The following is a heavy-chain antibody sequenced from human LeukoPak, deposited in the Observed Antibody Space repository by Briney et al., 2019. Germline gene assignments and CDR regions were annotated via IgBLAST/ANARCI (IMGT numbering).Heavy chain of an antibody. CDR1: GGTFSSYA. CDR2: IIPIFGTA. D-gene: IGHD3-10*01. CDR3: ARDGGTMVRGVAYYYYMDV. J-gene: IGHJ6*03. V-gene: IGHV1-69*06. Sequence: SVKVSCKASGGTFSSYAISWVRQAPGQGLEWMGGIIPIFGTANYAQKFQGRVTITADKSTSTAYMELSSLRSEDTAVYYCARDGGTMVRGVAYYYYMDVWGKGTTVTVSS.